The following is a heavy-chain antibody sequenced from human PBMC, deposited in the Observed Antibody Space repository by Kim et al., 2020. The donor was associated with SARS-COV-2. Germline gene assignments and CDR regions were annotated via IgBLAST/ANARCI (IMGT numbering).Heavy chain of an antibody. V-gene: IGHV7-4-1*02. CDR1: GYTFSSNA. J-gene: IGHJ4*02. D-gene: IGHD2-2*01. CDR3: AAWRPPDSVYCSTSSCQVIYYFDY. Sequence: ASVKVSCKASGYTFSSNAMNWVRQAPGQGPEWMGWSNTNTGNPTYAQGFAGRYVFSLDTSVSTAYLQINNLKAEDSAVYYCAAWRPPDSVYCSTSSCQVIYYFDYWGQGTLVTVSS. CDR2: SNTNTGNP.